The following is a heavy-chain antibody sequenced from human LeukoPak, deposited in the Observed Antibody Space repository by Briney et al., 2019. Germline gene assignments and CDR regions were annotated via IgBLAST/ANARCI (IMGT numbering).Heavy chain of an antibody. CDR2: ISAYNGNT. Sequence: GASVKVSCKASGYTFTSYGISWVRQAPGQGLEWMGWISAYNGNTNYAQKLQGRVTMTTDTSTSTAYMELRSLRSDDTAAYYCARVAYDSSGSYFDYWGQGTLVTVSS. CDR3: ARVAYDSSGSYFDY. V-gene: IGHV1-18*01. D-gene: IGHD3-22*01. CDR1: GYTFTSYG. J-gene: IGHJ4*02.